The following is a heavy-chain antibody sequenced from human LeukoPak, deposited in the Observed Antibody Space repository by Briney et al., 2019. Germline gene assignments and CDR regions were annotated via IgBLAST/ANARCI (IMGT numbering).Heavy chain of an antibody. CDR3: ARDRPVRAFDI. J-gene: IGHJ3*02. D-gene: IGHD2-2*01. V-gene: IGHV4-39*07. CDR1: GGSISSSTYY. Sequence: SETLSLTCTVSGGSISSSTYYWGWIRQPPGKGLEWIGTIYYSASTYYNPSLKSRVTLSIDTSKNQFSLKLSSVTAADTAVYYCARDRPVRAFDIWGQGTMVTVSS. CDR2: IYYSAST.